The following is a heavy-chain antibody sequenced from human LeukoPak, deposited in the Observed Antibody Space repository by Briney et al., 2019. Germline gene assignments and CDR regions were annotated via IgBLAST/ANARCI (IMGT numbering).Heavy chain of an antibody. CDR3: ASQSSGYALDA. CDR2: VNPNNGGT. J-gene: IGHJ6*02. D-gene: IGHD3-10*01. CDR1: GYTFTDYF. Sequence: ASVKVSCKASGYTFTDYFIHWVRQAPGQGLEWMGRVNPNNGGTNYAQTFQGRVTMTRNTSISTAYMELSRLRSDDTAVYYCASQSSGYALDAWGQGTTVTVSS. V-gene: IGHV1-2*06.